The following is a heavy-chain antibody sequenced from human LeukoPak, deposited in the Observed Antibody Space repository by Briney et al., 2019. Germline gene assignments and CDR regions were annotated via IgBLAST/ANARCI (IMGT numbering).Heavy chain of an antibody. Sequence: GGSLRLSCADSGFTFSSYAMSWVRQAPGKGLEWVSIISGSGGSTYYGDSVKGRFTISRDNSKNTLYLQMNSLRAEDTAVYYCAKDTKYSSSWYWAYWGQGTLVTVSS. CDR1: GFTFSSYA. V-gene: IGHV3-23*01. CDR2: ISGSGGST. CDR3: AKDTKYSSSWYWAY. D-gene: IGHD6-13*01. J-gene: IGHJ4*02.